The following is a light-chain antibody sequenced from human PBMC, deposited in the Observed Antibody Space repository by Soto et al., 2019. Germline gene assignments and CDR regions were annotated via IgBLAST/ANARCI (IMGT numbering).Light chain of an antibody. CDR2: GTS. V-gene: IGKV3-20*01. CDR1: QSVRRPC. Sequence: ETVLTQSPGTLSLSPGETATLSCRASQSVRRPCLAWYQQKPGQAPRLLIYGTSSRATDIPDRISGSGSGTEFSLTISRLEHEDSAVYYCQRFGRSPRLAFGQGTKVEIK. J-gene: IGKJ1*01. CDR3: QRFGRSPRLA.